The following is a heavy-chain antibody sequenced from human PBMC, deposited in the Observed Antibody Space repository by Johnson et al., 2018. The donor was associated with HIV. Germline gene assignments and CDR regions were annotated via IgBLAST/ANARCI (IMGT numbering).Heavy chain of an antibody. CDR2: ISYDGSNK. CDR3: AKVSSWYFLRAFDI. D-gene: IGHD6-13*01. Sequence: VQLVESGGGLVKPGGSLRVSCAASGFTFSSYGMHWVRQAPGKGLEWVAVISYDGSNKYYADSVKGRFTISRDNSKNTLYLQMNSLRAEDTAVYYCAKVSSWYFLRAFDIWGQGTMVTVSS. J-gene: IGHJ3*02. V-gene: IGHV3-30*18. CDR1: GFTFSSYG.